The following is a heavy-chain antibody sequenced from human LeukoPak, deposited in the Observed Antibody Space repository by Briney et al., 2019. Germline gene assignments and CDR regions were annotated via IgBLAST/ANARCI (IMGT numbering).Heavy chain of an antibody. D-gene: IGHD2-2*01. CDR2: ISGSGDNT. CDR1: GFTFSTYA. V-gene: IGHV3-23*01. Sequence: GGSLRLSCAASGFTFSTYAMSWVRHAPGEGLECVSGISGSGDNTYYTDSVKGRFTISRDNPKDTLYLQMNSLRAADTAVYYCAKERSSCVYRLFDYWGQGTLVTVSS. J-gene: IGHJ4*02. CDR3: AKERSSCVYRLFDY.